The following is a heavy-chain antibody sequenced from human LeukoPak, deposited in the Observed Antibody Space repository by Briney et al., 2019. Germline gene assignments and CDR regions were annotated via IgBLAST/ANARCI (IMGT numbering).Heavy chain of an antibody. D-gene: IGHD3-22*01. Sequence: SETLSLTCTVSGGSISSYYWSWIRQPPGKGLEWIGYFYYSGNTNYNPSLKSRVTMSVDTSRNQFSLKLSSVTAADTAVYYCARDKGTHNYDSSGYPLNAFDIWGQGTMVTVSS. J-gene: IGHJ3*02. CDR3: ARDKGTHNYDSSGYPLNAFDI. V-gene: IGHV4-59*01. CDR2: FYYSGNT. CDR1: GGSISSYY.